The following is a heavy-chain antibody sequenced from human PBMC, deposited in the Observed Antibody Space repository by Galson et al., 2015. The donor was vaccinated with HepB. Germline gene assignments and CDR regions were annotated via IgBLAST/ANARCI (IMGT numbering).Heavy chain of an antibody. V-gene: IGHV1-18*01. CDR1: GYTFTSYG. J-gene: IGHJ3*02. CDR3: ARDQSKRWYGSAFDI. D-gene: IGHD4-23*01. CDR2: ISAYNGNT. Sequence: SVKVSCKASGYTFTSYGISWVRQAPGQGLEWMGWISAYNGNTNYAQKLQGRVTMTTDTSTSTAYMELRSLRSDDTAVYYCARDQSKRWYGSAFDIWGQGTMVTVSS.